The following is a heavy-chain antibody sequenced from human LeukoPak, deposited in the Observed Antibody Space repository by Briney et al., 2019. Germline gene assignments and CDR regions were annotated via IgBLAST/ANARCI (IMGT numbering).Heavy chain of an antibody. V-gene: IGHV1-69*13. Sequence: GASAKVSCKASGGTFSSYAISWVRQAPGQGLEWMGGIIPIFGTANYAQKFQGRVTITADESTSTAYMELSSLRSEDTAVYYCAREWDFDTSGYYYYYWGQGTLVTVSS. CDR2: IIPIFGTA. CDR3: AREWDFDTSGYYYYY. CDR1: GGTFSSYA. J-gene: IGHJ4*02. D-gene: IGHD3-22*01.